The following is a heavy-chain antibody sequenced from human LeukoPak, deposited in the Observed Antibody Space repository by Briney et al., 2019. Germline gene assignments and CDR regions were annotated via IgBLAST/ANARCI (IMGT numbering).Heavy chain of an antibody. V-gene: IGHV3-21*01. J-gene: IGHJ6*04. D-gene: IGHD3-10*02. CDR3: AELGITMIGGV. Sequence: GGSLRLSCAASGFTFNYFGMNWVRQAPGKGLEWVSSINRISTYIYYADSVKGRFTISRDNAKNSLYLQMNSLRAEDTAVYYCAELGITMIGGVWGKGTTVTISS. CDR2: INRISTYI. CDR1: GFTFNYFG.